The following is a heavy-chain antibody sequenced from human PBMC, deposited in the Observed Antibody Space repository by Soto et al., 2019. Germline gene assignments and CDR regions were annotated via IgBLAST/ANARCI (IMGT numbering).Heavy chain of an antibody. V-gene: IGHV4-39*01. CDR2: IYYSGTT. CDR1: GGSISSDNYF. CDR3: ARHALGGFWYFDL. Sequence: PSETLSLTCTVSGGSISSDNYFWSWIRQPPGKGLEWIGYIYYSGTTYYNPSLRSRVTISVDTSKNQLSLKLPSVTAADTAVYYCARHALGGFWYFDLWGRGTLVTVSS. J-gene: IGHJ2*01.